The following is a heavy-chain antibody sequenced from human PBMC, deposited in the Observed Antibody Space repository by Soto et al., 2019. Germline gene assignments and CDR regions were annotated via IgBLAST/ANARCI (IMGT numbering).Heavy chain of an antibody. CDR1: VFSFSNYA. J-gene: IGHJ4*02. CDR3: AKDLIDYSISYFDY. D-gene: IGHD4-4*01. CDR2: ITSTGYT. V-gene: IGHV3-23*01. Sequence: PWGSLRISCAPSVFSFSNYAMSWVRQAPGKGLEWVAGITSTGYTYYVESLKGRFTISRDNSKNTVSLQMNSLRAEDTAVYYCAKDLIDYSISYFDYWGQGTMVTVSS.